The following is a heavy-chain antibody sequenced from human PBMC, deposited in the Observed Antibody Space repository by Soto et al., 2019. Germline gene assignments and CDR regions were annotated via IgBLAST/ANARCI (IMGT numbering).Heavy chain of an antibody. V-gene: IGHV3-7*01. J-gene: IGHJ5*02. CDR2: IKQDGSET. Sequence: GGSLRLSCAASGFFFSAYCMSWVRQAPGKGLEWVASIKQDGSETYYLDSVKGRFTFSRDNAKNSLDLQMSRLRAEDTAVYYCARWPEGFHPLSNNWFDHWGQGTPVTVSS. CDR3: ARWPEGFHPLSNNWFDH. D-gene: IGHD3-10*01. CDR1: GFFFSAYC.